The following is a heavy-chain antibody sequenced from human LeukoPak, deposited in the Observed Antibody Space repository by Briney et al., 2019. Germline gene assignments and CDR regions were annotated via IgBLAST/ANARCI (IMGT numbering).Heavy chain of an antibody. D-gene: IGHD5-24*01. V-gene: IGHV3-74*01. CDR1: GFTFSSYW. CDR3: ASGEGMATIIY. Sequence: GGTLRLSCAASGFTFSSYWMHWVRQAPGKGLVWVSRSNSDGRSTSYADSVKGRFTISRDNAKNTVYLRMNSLRAEDTAVYYCASGEGMATIIYWRQGTLVTVSS. CDR2: SNSDGRST. J-gene: IGHJ4*02.